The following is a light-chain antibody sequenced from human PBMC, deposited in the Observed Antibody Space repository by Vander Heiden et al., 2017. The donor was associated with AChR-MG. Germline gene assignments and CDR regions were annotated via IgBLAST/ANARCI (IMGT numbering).Light chain of an antibody. CDR3: QQYGISTLST. J-gene: IGKJ2*01. V-gene: IGKV3-20*01. CDR1: QSVTSSY. CDR2: GVS. Sequence: EIVLTQSPGTLSLSPGERATLSCRASQSVTSSYLAWYQQKPGQAPRLLIYGVSRRATGIPDRFSGSGYGTDFTLTISRREPEEFAVYYCQQYGISTLSTFGQGTKLEIK.